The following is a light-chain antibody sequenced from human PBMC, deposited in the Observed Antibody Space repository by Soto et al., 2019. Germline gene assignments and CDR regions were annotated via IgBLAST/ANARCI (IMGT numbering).Light chain of an antibody. Sequence: DIQMTQSPSTLSASVGDRVTITCRASQSISSWLAWYQQKPGKAAKLLIYDASSLESGVPSRFSGSESGTEFTLTISSLQPDDFATYYGQQYNSYPYTFGQGTKLEIK. CDR1: QSISSW. CDR3: QQYNSYPYT. J-gene: IGKJ2*01. V-gene: IGKV1-5*01. CDR2: DAS.